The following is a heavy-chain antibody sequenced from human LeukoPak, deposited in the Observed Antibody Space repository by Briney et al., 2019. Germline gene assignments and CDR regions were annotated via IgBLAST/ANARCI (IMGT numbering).Heavy chain of an antibody. Sequence: GGSLRLSCAASGFTFSSYWMHWVRQAPGKGLVWVSRINSDGSSTSYADSVKGRFTISRDNAKNTLYLQMNRLRAEDTAVYYCARESVRGVIRNWGQGTLVTVSS. CDR2: INSDGSST. D-gene: IGHD3-10*01. CDR1: GFTFSSYW. CDR3: ARESVRGVIRN. J-gene: IGHJ4*02. V-gene: IGHV3-74*01.